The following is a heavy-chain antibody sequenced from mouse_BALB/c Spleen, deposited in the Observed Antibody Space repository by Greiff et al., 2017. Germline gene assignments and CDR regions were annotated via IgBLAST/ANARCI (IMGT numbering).Heavy chain of an antibody. CDR3: ARANSYYFDY. CDR1: GFTFTDYY. J-gene: IGHJ2*01. V-gene: IGHV7-3*02. Sequence: DVKLVESGGGLVQPGGSLRLSCATSGFTFTDYYMSWVRQPPGKALEWLGFIRNKANGYTTEYSASVKGRFTISRDNSQSILYLQMNTLRAEDSATYYCARANSYYFDYWGQGTTLTVSS. D-gene: IGHD4-1*02. CDR2: IRNKANGYTT.